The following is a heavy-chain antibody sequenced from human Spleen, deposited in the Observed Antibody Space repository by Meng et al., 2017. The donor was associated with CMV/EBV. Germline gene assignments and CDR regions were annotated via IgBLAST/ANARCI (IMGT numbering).Heavy chain of an antibody. Sequence: TWHVPGGSIRRRSYYWAWIRQPPGKGLEWIGNIYYSGSTYYNPSLKSRVTISVDTSKKQFSLKLSSVTAADTGVYYCARRWSGYLDYWGQGTLVTVSS. CDR2: IYYSGST. J-gene: IGHJ4*02. V-gene: IGHV4-39*01. CDR3: ARRWSGYLDY. D-gene: IGHD3-3*01. CDR1: GGSIRRRSYY.